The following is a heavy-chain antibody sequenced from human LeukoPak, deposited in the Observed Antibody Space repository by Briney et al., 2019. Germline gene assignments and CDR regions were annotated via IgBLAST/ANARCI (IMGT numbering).Heavy chain of an antibody. V-gene: IGHV4-39*01. CDR2: IYYSGST. J-gene: IGHJ4*02. Sequence: SETLSLTCTVSGGSISSSSYYWGWIRQPPGKGLEWIGSIYYSGSTYYNPSLKSRVTISVDTSKNQFYLKLSSVTAADTAVYYCARTLSSYYDSSGYYHLDPYFDYWGQGTLVTVSS. D-gene: IGHD3-22*01. CDR3: ARTLSSYYDSSGYYHLDPYFDY. CDR1: GGSISSSSYY.